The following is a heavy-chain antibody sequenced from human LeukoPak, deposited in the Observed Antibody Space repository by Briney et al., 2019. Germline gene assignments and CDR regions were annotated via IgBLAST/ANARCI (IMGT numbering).Heavy chain of an antibody. V-gene: IGHV3-48*01. CDR2: ISRGSRTI. CDR1: GFTFSDYS. CDR3: ARDPPILTGPYYYYMDV. Sequence: GGSLRLSCTASGFTFSDYSMNWVRQAPGKGLEWVSNISRGSRTIYYSDSVKGRFTISRDNAKNSLYLQMNSLRAEDTAVYYCARDPPILTGPYYYYMDVWGKGTTVTISS. D-gene: IGHD3-9*01. J-gene: IGHJ6*03.